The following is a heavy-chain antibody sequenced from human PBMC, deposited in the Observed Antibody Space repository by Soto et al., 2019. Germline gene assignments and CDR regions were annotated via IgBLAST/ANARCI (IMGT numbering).Heavy chain of an antibody. Sequence: SETLSLTCTVSGGSISSSSYYWGWIRQPPGKGLEWIGSIYYSGSTYYNPSLKSRVTISVDTSKNQFSLKLSSVTAADTAVYYCAGYRFLEWLTFDYWGQGTLVTSPQ. D-gene: IGHD3-3*01. V-gene: IGHV4-39*01. J-gene: IGHJ4*02. CDR1: GGSISSSSYY. CDR3: AGYRFLEWLTFDY. CDR2: IYYSGST.